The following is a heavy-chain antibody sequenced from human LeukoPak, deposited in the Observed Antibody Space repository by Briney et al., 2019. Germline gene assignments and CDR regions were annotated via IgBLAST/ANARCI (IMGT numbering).Heavy chain of an antibody. J-gene: IGHJ5*02. Sequence: PSETLSLTCTVSGGSVSSSSYYWGWIRQPPGKGLEWIGSIYYSGNTYYNPSLKSRVTISVDTSKNQFSLKVSSVTAADTAVYYCARDPGQWLVGGWFDPWGQGTLVTVSS. V-gene: IGHV4-39*07. CDR3: ARDPGQWLVGGWFDP. D-gene: IGHD6-19*01. CDR2: IYYSGNT. CDR1: GGSVSSSSYY.